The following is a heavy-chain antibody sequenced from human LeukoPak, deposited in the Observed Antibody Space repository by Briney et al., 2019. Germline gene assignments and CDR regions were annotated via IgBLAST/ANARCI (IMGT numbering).Heavy chain of an antibody. D-gene: IGHD6-13*01. CDR1: GGTFSSYA. CDR3: AIGIPAAGTFDH. Sequence: ASVKVSCKASGGTFSSYAISWVRQAPGQGLEWMGGIIPIFGTANYAQKFQGRVTITTDESTSTAYMELSSLRSEDTAVYYCAIGIPAAGTFDHWGQGTLVTVSS. J-gene: IGHJ4*02. CDR2: IIPIFGTA. V-gene: IGHV1-69*05.